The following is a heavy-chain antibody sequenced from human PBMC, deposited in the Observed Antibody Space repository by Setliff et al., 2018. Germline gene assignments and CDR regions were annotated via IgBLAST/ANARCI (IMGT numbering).Heavy chain of an antibody. CDR3: ARSDHLVVDGFDV. Sequence: ASVKVSCKAPGYSFTAYAMHWVRQAPGQGLEWMGWINPNSGGTNLAQKFQGWVSMTRDTSITTAYMELSRLTSDDMAVYFCARSDHLVVDGFDVWGQGTMVTVSS. CDR2: INPNSGGT. D-gene: IGHD3-16*01. J-gene: IGHJ3*01. CDR1: GYSFTAYA. V-gene: IGHV1-2*04.